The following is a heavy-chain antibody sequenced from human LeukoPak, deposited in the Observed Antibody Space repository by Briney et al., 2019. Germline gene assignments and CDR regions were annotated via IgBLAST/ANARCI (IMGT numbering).Heavy chain of an antibody. V-gene: IGHV4-39*01. CDR3: ARGRGYYGSGRNLEWFDP. CDR1: GGSISGSIYY. D-gene: IGHD3-10*01. J-gene: IGHJ5*02. Sequence: SETLSLTCSVSGGSISGSIYYWGWIRQPPGKGLEWIGSMYYSGSTYYNPSLKSRGTLSVDTSKNRFSLKLNSVTAADTAVYYCARGRGYYGSGRNLEWFDPWGQGTLVTVSS. CDR2: MYYSGST.